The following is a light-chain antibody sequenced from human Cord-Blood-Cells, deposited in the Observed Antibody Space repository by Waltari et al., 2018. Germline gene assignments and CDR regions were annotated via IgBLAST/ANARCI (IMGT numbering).Light chain of an antibody. Sequence: QSALTQPAPVSGSPGQSITISCTGHRCDVGSYKLVSWYQQHPGKAPKLMIYEGSKRPSGVSNRFSGSKSGNTASLTISGLQAEDEADYYCCSYAGSSTFYVFGTGTKVTVL. CDR1: RCDVGSYKL. CDR3: CSYAGSSTFYV. CDR2: EGS. V-gene: IGLV2-23*01. J-gene: IGLJ1*01.